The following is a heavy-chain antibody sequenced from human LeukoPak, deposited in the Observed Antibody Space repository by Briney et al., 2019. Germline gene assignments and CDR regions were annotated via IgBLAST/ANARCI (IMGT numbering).Heavy chain of an antibody. J-gene: IGHJ4*02. CDR1: GGSFSGYY. CDR3: ARENSGYDSQDY. Sequence: SETLSLTCAVYGGSFSGYYWSWIRQSSGKGLEWIGEINHSGSTNYNPSLKSRVIISVDTSKNQFSLKLSSVTAADTAVYYCARENSGYDSQDYWGQGTLVTVSS. V-gene: IGHV4-34*01. CDR2: INHSGST. D-gene: IGHD5-12*01.